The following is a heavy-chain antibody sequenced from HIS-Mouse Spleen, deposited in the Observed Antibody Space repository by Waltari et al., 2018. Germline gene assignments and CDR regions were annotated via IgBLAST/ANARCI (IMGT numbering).Heavy chain of an antibody. CDR3: ARDLELDAFDI. V-gene: IGHV3-74*01. D-gene: IGHD1-1*01. CDR1: GFTFRSYW. J-gene: IGHJ3*02. Sequence: EVQLVESGGGLVQPGGSLRLSFAVSGFTFRSYWMHWVRQAPGKGLVWVSRINSDGSSTSYADSVKGRFTIYRDNAKNTLYLQMNSLRAEDTAVYYCARDLELDAFDIWGQGTMVTVSS. CDR2: INSDGSST.